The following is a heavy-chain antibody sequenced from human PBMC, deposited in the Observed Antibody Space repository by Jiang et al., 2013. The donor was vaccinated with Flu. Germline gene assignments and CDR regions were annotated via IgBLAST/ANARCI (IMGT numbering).Heavy chain of an antibody. CDR1: GGSISGYY. CDR2: IYTSGNT. J-gene: IGHJ5*02. V-gene: IGHV4-4*07. CDR3: TRGGKGWFDP. Sequence: GPGLVKPSETLSLICIVSGGSISGYYWSWIRQPAGKGLEWIGRIYTSGNTNYNPSLKSRVTMSVDTSKNQFSLKLSSVTAADTAVYYCTRGGKGWFDPWGQGTLVTVSS.